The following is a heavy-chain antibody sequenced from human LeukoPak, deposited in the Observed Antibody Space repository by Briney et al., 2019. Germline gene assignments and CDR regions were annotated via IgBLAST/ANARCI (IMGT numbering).Heavy chain of an antibody. D-gene: IGHD4-11*01. CDR2: ISGSATGA. J-gene: IGHJ4*02. CDR3: ADYHGDYYFDD. Sequence: GGSLRLSCAASGFTFSIYAMSWVRQAPGKGLEWVSGISGSATGAYYADSVKGRFTISRDNPKNTLYLQMNSLRAEDTAVYYCADYHGDYYFDDWGQGTLIIVSS. CDR1: GFTFSIYA. V-gene: IGHV3-23*01.